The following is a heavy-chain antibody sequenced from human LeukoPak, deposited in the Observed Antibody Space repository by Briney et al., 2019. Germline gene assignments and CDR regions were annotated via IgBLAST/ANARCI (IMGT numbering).Heavy chain of an antibody. CDR1: GGSFSGYY. CDR2: INHSGST. CDR3: ARGTLWFGEFNDY. D-gene: IGHD3-10*01. J-gene: IGHJ4*02. Sequence: SETLSLTCAVYGGSFSGYYWSWIRQPPGKGLEWIGEINHSGSTNYNPSLKSRVTISVDTSKNQFSLKLSSVTAADTAVYYCARGTLWFGEFNDYWGQGTLVTVSS. V-gene: IGHV4-34*01.